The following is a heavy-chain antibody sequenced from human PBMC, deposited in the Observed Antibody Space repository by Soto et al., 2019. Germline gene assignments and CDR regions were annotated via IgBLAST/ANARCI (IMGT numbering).Heavy chain of an antibody. CDR1: GGTFDNYG. J-gene: IGHJ4*02. Sequence: QVRLGQSGSEVQKPGSSVKVSCKPSGGTFDNYGFSWVRQAPGQGLEWMGGIIPVFGRTHYAQKFQGRVTITADESTTTTYMELSGLTSEDTGVYFCARVQQWLVLGYFDDWGLGTLVTVSS. D-gene: IGHD6-19*01. CDR2: IIPVFGRT. V-gene: IGHV1-69*01. CDR3: ARVQQWLVLGYFDD.